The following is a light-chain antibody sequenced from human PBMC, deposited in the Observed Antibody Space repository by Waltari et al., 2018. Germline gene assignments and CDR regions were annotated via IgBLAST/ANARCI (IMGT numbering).Light chain of an antibody. V-gene: IGLV1-44*01. J-gene: IGLJ3*02. CDR3: AAWDDSLNGPV. CDR1: SSNIGINT. Sequence: QSVLTQPPSASGTPGQRVTISCSGSSSNIGINTVNWYQQLPGTAPKLLIYTNNQRPSGVPDRCSGSKSVPSASVSISGLRSEDEDDYYCAAWDDSLNGPVFGGGTKLTVL. CDR2: TNN.